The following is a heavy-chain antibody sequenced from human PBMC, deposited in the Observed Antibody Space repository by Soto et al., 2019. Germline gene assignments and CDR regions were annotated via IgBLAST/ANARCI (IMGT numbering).Heavy chain of an antibody. J-gene: IGHJ5*02. V-gene: IGHV3-21*01. CDR3: ARDIRIAARPNWFDP. CDR2: ISSSSSYI. CDR1: GFTFSSYS. D-gene: IGHD6-6*01. Sequence: PGGSLRLSCAASGFTFSSYSMDWVRQAPGKGLEWVSSISSSSSYIYYADSVKGRFTISRDNAKNSLYLQMNSLRAEDTAVYYCARDIRIAARPNWFDPWGQGALVTVSS.